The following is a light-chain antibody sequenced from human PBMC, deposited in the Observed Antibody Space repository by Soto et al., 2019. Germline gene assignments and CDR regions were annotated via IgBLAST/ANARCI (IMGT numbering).Light chain of an antibody. V-gene: IGKV3-20*01. Sequence: EIVLTQSPGTLSLSPGDGATLSCRASQSISRYLAWFQQKPGQAPRLVIYLASNRATGIPDRFSGSGSETDFTLTISRLEPEDFAVYYCQQYSRSPRTFGQGTKVDIK. CDR3: QQYSRSPRT. CDR1: QSISRY. CDR2: LAS. J-gene: IGKJ1*01.